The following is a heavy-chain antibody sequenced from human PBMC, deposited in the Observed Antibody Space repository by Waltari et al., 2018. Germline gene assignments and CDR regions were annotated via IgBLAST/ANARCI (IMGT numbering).Heavy chain of an antibody. D-gene: IGHD3-22*01. CDR1: GFTFSTSA. Sequence: QVQLVESGGGVVQPGRSLRPSWAASGFTFSTSATHSVSQAPGKGLEWVAVISYDGSNKYYADSVKGRFTISRDNSKNTLYLQMNSLRAEDTAVYYCARVVVITEQTFDYWGQGTLVTVSS. CDR3: ARVVVITEQTFDY. V-gene: IGHV3-30*04. J-gene: IGHJ4*02. CDR2: ISYDGSNK.